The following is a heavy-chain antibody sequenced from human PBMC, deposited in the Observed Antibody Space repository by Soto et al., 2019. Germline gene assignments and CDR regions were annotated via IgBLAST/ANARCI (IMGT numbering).Heavy chain of an antibody. D-gene: IGHD3-16*02. CDR3: ARDHYDYVWGSYRQNWFDP. CDR1: GGTFSSYA. Sequence: SVKVSCKASGGTFSSYAISWVRQAPGQGLEWMGGIIPIFGTANYAQKFQGRVTITADESTSTAYMELSSLRSEDTAVYYCARDHYDYVWGSYRQNWFDPWGQGTLVTVSS. V-gene: IGHV1-69*13. CDR2: IIPIFGTA. J-gene: IGHJ5*02.